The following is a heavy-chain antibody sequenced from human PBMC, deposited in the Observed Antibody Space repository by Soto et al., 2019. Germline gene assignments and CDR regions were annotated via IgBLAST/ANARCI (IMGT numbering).Heavy chain of an antibody. Sequence: VGSLRLSCAASGFTFSDYAMTWVRHAPGKWLEWVSTLSGSSISTYDADFVKGRFTISRDNSKNMLYLQMNSLRAEDTAIYYCAKEPVGAIYYGMEVWGQGTTVSVSS. CDR1: GFTFSDYA. CDR3: AKEPVGAIYYGMEV. CDR2: LSGSSIST. D-gene: IGHD2-15*01. J-gene: IGHJ6*02. V-gene: IGHV3-23*01.